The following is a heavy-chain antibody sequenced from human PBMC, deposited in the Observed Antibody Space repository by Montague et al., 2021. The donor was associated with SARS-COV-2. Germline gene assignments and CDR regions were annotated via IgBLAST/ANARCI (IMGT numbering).Heavy chain of an antibody. CDR1: GGSISSCCYY. CDR3: ARDYYDSCGCYFPCYFDL. D-gene: IGHD3-22*01. J-gene: IGHJ2*01. V-gene: IGHV4-39*02. CDR2: IYYSGST. Sequence: SETLSLTCTVYGGSISSCCYYWGWIRQPPGKGLEWIGSIYYSGSTFYNPSLKIRVTISVDTSENQFSLKLSSVTAADTAVYYRARDYYDSCGCYFPCYFDLWGRGTLVTVSS.